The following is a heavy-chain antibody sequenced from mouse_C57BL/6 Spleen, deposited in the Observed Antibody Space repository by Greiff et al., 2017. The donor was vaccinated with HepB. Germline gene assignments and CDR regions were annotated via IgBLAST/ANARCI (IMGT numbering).Heavy chain of an antibody. V-gene: IGHV1-81*01. CDR1: GYTFTSYG. CDR3: ARDYGSSYVGWFAY. D-gene: IGHD1-1*01. J-gene: IGHJ3*01. Sequence: SGAELARPGASVKLSCKASGYTFTSYGISWVKQRTGQGLEWIGEIYPRSGNTYYNEKFKGKATLTADKSSSTAYMELRSLTSEDSAVYFCARDYGSSYVGWFAYWGQGTLVTVSA. CDR2: IYPRSGNT.